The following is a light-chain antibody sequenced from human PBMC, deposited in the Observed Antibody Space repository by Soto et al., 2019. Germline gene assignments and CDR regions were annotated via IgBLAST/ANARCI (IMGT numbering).Light chain of an antibody. CDR1: QSISSW. J-gene: IGKJ4*01. Sequence: DIQMTQSPSTLSASVGDRLTITCRASQSISSWVAWYQQKPGKPPKLLIYDASSLESGVPSRFSGSGSGTDFSLTISCLQSEDFATYYCQQYYSYPLTFGGGTKVDIK. V-gene: IGKV1-5*01. CDR3: QQYYSYPLT. CDR2: DAS.